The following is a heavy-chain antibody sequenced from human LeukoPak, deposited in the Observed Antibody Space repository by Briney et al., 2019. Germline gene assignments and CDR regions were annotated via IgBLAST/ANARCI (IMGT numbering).Heavy chain of an antibody. CDR2: ISSGSTYI. CDR3: ARGPKTIGAAGKGYFDY. D-gene: IGHD6-13*01. CDR1: GFTFSSYS. V-gene: IGHV3-21*01. J-gene: IGHJ4*02. Sequence: GGSLRLSCAASGFTFSSYSMNWVRQAPGKGPEGVSSISSGSTYIYYADSVKGRFTISRDNAMNSLYLQVNSLRAEDTAVYYCARGPKTIGAAGKGYFDYWGQGTLVTVSS.